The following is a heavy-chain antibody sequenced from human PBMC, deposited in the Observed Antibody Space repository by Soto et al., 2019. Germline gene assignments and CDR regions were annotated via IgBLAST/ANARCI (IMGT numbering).Heavy chain of an antibody. CDR2: IYYSGST. CDR3: VRGGIAGHWFDP. Sequence: SETLSLTCTVSGGSISSGGYYWSWILHHPGKGLEWIGYIYYSGSTYYNPSLKSRVTISVDTSRNQFSLNLTSVTAADTAVYYCVRGGIAGHWFDPWGQGILVTVSS. J-gene: IGHJ5*02. CDR1: GGSISSGGYY. V-gene: IGHV4-31*03. D-gene: IGHD2-15*01.